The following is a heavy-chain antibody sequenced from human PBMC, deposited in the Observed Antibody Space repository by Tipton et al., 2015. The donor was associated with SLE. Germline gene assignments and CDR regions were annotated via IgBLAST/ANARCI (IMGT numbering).Heavy chain of an antibody. V-gene: IGHV1-18*01. J-gene: IGHJ1*01. Sequence: QLVQSGAEVKKPGASVKVSCKASGYTFTSFGVSWVRQAPGQGPEWMGWISAYNGDTNYAQNLQGRVSMTTDTSTSTVYMELRSLRSDDTAVYYCARNSCPGAAPGRYFQYWGQGTLVTVSS. CDR2: ISAYNGDT. CDR1: GYTFTSFG. CDR3: ARNSCPGAAPGRYFQY. D-gene: IGHD6-13*01.